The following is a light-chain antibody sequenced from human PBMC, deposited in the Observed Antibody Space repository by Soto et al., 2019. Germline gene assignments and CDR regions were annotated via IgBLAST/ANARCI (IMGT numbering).Light chain of an antibody. CDR2: EAS. CDR3: QQRYKWPLT. V-gene: IGKV3-11*01. Sequence: DIVLTQSPGTLSLSPGETAYLSCRASQNVDTSLAWYQQRPGRAPRLLMSEASRRAAGIPARFSGTGSGTDFNLIINSLEPEDVAVYYCQQRYKWPLTFGAGTRVEI. J-gene: IGKJ4*01. CDR1: QNVDTS.